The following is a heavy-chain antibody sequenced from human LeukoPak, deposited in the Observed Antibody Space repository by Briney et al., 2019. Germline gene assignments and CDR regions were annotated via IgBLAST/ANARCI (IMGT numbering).Heavy chain of an antibody. Sequence: GGSLRLSCAASGFTFSSYSMNWVRQAPGKGLEWVSYISSSSSTIYYADSVKGRFTISRDNAKNSLYLQMNSLRAEDTAVYYCARTGDGYSSFSYYYYMDVWGKGTTVSVSS. D-gene: IGHD5-24*01. CDR2: ISSSSSTI. V-gene: IGHV3-48*01. J-gene: IGHJ6*03. CDR1: GFTFSSYS. CDR3: ARTGDGYSSFSYYYYMDV.